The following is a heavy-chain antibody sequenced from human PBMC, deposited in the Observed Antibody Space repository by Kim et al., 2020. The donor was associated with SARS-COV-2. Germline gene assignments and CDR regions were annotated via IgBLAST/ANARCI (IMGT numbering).Heavy chain of an antibody. CDR1: GFTFSNAW. Sequence: GGSLRLSCEVSGFTFSNAWLSWVRQAPGKGMEWVGHIKSKPDGGTTDYAAPVKGRCSISRDDSKNMLYLQMSSLKTEDTAVYYCTTDPPNWIDPWTQGTLVTVSS. J-gene: IGHJ5*02. CDR2: IKSKPDGGTT. CDR3: TTDPPNWIDP. V-gene: IGHV3-15*01.